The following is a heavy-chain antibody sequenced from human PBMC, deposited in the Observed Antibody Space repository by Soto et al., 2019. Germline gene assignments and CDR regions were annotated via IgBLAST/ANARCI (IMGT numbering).Heavy chain of an antibody. J-gene: IGHJ4*02. CDR3: ASKRNYDFWSGYYFDH. CDR2: IYHSGST. CDR1: SGSISSSNW. V-gene: IGHV4-4*02. Sequence: SETLSLTCAVSSGSISSSNWWRWVRQPPGKGLEWIGEIYHSGSTNYNPSLKSRVTISVDKSKNHFSLKLSSVTAADTAVYYCASKRNYDFWSGYYFDHWGQGTLVTVSS. D-gene: IGHD3-3*01.